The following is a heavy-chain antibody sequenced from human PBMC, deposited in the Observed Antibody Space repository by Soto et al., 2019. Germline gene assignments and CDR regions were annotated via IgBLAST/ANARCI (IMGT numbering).Heavy chain of an antibody. CDR1: GYTFTSYY. Sequence: ASVKVSGKASGYTFTSYYMHWVRQAPGQGLEWMGIINPSGGSTSYAQKFQGRVTMTRDTSTSTVYMELSSLRSEDTAVYYCARDYDILTGYSYFDYWGQGTLVTVSS. D-gene: IGHD3-9*01. V-gene: IGHV1-46*01. CDR2: INPSGGST. J-gene: IGHJ4*02. CDR3: ARDYDILTGYSYFDY.